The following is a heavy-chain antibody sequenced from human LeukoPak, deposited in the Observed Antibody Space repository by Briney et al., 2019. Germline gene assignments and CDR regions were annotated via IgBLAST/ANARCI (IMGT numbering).Heavy chain of an antibody. J-gene: IGHJ4*02. CDR2: INHSGST. V-gene: IGHV4-34*01. D-gene: IGHD2-15*01. CDR3: ARRPRWYCSGGSCYHFDY. Sequence: SETLSLTCAVYGGSFSGYYWSWIHQPPGKGLEWIGEINHSGSTNYNPSLKSRVTISVDTSKNQFSLKLSSVTAADTAVYYCARRPRWYCSGGSCYHFDYWGQGTLVTVSS. CDR1: GGSFSGYY.